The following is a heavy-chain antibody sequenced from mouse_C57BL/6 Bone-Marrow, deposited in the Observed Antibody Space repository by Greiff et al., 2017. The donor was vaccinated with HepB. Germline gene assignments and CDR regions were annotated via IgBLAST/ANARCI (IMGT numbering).Heavy chain of an antibody. V-gene: IGHV1-5*01. CDR2: IYPGNSDT. CDR1: GYTFTSYW. D-gene: IGHD2-1*01. J-gene: IGHJ2*01. CDR3: TRRDYGNYRFFDY. Sequence: VQLQQSGTVLARPGASVKMSCKTSGYTFTSYWMHWVKQRPGQGLEWIGAIYPGNSDTSYNQKFKGKAKLTAVTSASTAYMELSSLTNEDSAVYYCTRRDYGNYRFFDYWGQGTTLTVSS.